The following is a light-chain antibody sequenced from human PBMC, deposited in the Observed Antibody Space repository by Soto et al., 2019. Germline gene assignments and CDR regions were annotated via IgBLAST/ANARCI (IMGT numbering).Light chain of an antibody. CDR1: NSDVGAYKY. CDR3: SSYTSSSTKV. J-gene: IGLJ1*01. V-gene: IGLV2-14*01. CDR2: EVN. Sequence: QSALTQPASVSGSPGQSITISCTGTNSDVGAYKYVSWYQQHPGKAPKLMIYEVNNRPSGVSHRFSGSKSGNTASLTISGLQAEDEADSYCSSYTSSSTKVFGTGTKLTVL.